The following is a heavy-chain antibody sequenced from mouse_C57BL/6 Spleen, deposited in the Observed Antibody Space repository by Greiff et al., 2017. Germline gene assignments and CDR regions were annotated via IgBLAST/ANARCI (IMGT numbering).Heavy chain of an antibody. J-gene: IGHJ1*03. CDR1: GYTFTSYW. D-gene: IGHD1-1*01. V-gene: IGHV1-61*01. Sequence: QVQLQQPGAELVRPGSSVKLSCKASGYTFTSYWMDWVKQRPGQGLEWIGNIYPSDSETHYNQKFKDKATLTVDKSSSTAYMQLSSLTSEDSAVYYCAREGTTRYFDVWGTGTTVTVSS. CDR2: IYPSDSET. CDR3: AREGTTRYFDV.